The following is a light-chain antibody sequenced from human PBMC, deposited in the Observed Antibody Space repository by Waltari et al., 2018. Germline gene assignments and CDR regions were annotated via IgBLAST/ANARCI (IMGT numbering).Light chain of an antibody. CDR1: QSVLYSSNNMNY. CDR2: WAS. Sequence: EIGMTQSPDSLAVSLGERATINCKSSQSVLYSSNNMNYLAWYQQKPGQPPQLFIYWASTRESGVPDRFSGSGSGTDFTLTISSLQAEDVAVYYWQQYLSIPLTFGPGTKVDIK. V-gene: IGKV4-1*01. J-gene: IGKJ3*01. CDR3: QQYLSIPLT.